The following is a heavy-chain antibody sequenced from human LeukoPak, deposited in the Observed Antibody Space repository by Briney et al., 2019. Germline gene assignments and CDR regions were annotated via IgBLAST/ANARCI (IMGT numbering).Heavy chain of an antibody. J-gene: IGHJ6*02. Sequence: ASVKVSCKASGYTFTGYYMHWVRQAPGRGLEWMGWINPNSGGTNYAQKFQGRVTMTRDTSISTAYMELSRLRSDDTAVYYCARAIAAEDPTYYYYGMDVWGQGTTVTVSS. D-gene: IGHD6-13*01. CDR3: ARAIAAEDPTYYYYGMDV. CDR2: INPNSGGT. CDR1: GYTFTGYY. V-gene: IGHV1-2*02.